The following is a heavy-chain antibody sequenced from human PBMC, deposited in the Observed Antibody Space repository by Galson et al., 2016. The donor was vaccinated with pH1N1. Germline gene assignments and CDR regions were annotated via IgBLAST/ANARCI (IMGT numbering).Heavy chain of an antibody. Sequence: SLRLSCAASGFPFSHYYMGWIRQAPGKGLEWISYISGGDTTIYFADSVRGRFTISRDNAQNSLYLHMNSLRAEDTAVYYFARDHFGWAFDVWGQGTMVTVSP. CDR1: GFPFSHYY. J-gene: IGHJ3*01. V-gene: IGHV3-11*01. CDR3: ARDHFGWAFDV. CDR2: ISGGDTTI. D-gene: IGHD3-10*01.